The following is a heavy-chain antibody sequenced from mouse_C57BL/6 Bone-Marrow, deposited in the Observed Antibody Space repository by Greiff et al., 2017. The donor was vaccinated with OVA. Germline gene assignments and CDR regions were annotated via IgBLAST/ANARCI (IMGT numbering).Heavy chain of an antibody. J-gene: IGHJ2*01. CDR2: IHPNSGST. V-gene: IGHV1-64*01. CDR1: GYTFTSYW. CDR3: ARREPFDY. Sequence: QVQLQQPGAELVKPGASVKLSCKASGYTFTSYWMHWVKQRPGQGLEWIGMIHPNSGSTNYNEKFKGKATFTADTSSNTAYMQLSSLTTEDSAIYYCARREPFDYWGQGTTLTVSS.